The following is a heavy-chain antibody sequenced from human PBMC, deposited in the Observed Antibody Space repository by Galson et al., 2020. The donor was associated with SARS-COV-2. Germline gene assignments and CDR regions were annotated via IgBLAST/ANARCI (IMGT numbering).Heavy chain of an antibody. CDR3: AGGSADSSGYYYYYYGMDV. J-gene: IGHJ6*02. V-gene: IGHV3-48*04. Sequence: GESLKISCAASGFTFSSYSMNWVRQAPGKGLEWASYISSSSSTIYYADSVKGRFTISRDNAKNSLYLQMNSLRAEDTAVYYCAGGSADSSGYYYYYYGMDVWGQGTTVTVSS. D-gene: IGHD3-22*01. CDR2: ISSSSSTI. CDR1: GFTFSSYS.